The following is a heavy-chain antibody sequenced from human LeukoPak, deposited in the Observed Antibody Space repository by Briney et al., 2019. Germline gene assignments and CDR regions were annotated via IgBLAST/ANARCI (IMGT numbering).Heavy chain of an antibody. V-gene: IGHV1-18*01. CDR1: GYTLTSYG. J-gene: IGHJ5*02. D-gene: IGHD6-13*01. CDR3: ARGSGAAAANNWFDP. CDR2: ISAYNGNT. Sequence: ASVKVSCKASGYTLTSYGISWVRQAPGQGLEWMGWISAYNGNTNYAQKLQGRVTMTTDTSTSTAYMELRSLRSDDTAVYYCARGSGAAAANNWFDPWGQGTLVTVSS.